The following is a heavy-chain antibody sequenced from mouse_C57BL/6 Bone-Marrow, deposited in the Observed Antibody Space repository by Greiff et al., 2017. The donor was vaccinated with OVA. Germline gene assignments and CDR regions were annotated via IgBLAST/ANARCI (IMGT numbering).Heavy chain of an antibody. J-gene: IGHJ4*01. D-gene: IGHD1-1*01. CDR2: IWSGGST. Sequence: VQLQESGPGLVQPSQSLSITCTVSGFSLTSFGVHWVRQPPGKGLEWLGVIWSGGSTDYNAAFISRLSISKDNSKSQVFFKMNSLQADDTAIYYCAKKGITTPYYAMDYWGQGTSVTVSS. V-gene: IGHV2-4*01. CDR3: AKKGITTPYYAMDY. CDR1: GFSLTSFG.